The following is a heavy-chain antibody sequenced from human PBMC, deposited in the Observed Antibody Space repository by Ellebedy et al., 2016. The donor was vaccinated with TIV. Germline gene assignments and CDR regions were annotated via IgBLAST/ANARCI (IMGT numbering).Heavy chain of an antibody. Sequence: AASVKVSCKASGYTFTGYYIHWVRQAPGQGLEWVGWINPNIDDTNYAQKFQGRVTMTWDTSISTAYMELSRLRSDDTAVYYCARVMGPTTVYYYYSMDVWGQGTTVAVSS. CDR2: INPNIDDT. CDR1: GYTFTGYY. CDR3: ARVMGPTTVYYYYSMDV. J-gene: IGHJ6*02. V-gene: IGHV1-2*02. D-gene: IGHD4-11*01.